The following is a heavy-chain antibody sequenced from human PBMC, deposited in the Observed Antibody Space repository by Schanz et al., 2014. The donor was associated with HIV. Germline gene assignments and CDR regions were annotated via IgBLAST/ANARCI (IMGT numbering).Heavy chain of an antibody. Sequence: QVQLVESGGGVVQPGRSLRLSCEASGFTFRSYGMHWVRQAPGKGLEWVAVIWYDGSNKYYTDSVKGRFTISRDSSKNTLYLQMNSLRAEDTAVYYCARDAASHSYGSTMDVWGQGTTVTVSS. V-gene: IGHV3-33*08. CDR2: IWYDGSNK. CDR1: GFTFRSYG. CDR3: ARDAASHSYGSTMDV. J-gene: IGHJ6*02. D-gene: IGHD5-18*01.